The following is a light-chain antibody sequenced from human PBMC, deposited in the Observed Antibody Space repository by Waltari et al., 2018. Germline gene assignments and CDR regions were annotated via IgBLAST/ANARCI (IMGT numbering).Light chain of an antibody. CDR3: ATWDDSLSGPV. V-gene: IGLV1-47*01. CDR2: RNN. CDR1: SSNIGSNY. Sequence: QSVLTQPPSASGTPGQRVTISCSGSSSNIGSNYVYWYQQLPGTAPKLLIYRNNQRPSGGPDRFSGSKSGTSDSLAISGLRSDDEADYYCATWDDSLSGPVFGGGTKVTVL. J-gene: IGLJ2*01.